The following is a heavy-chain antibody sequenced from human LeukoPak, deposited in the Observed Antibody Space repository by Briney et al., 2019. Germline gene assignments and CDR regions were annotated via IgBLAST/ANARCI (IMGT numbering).Heavy chain of an antibody. CDR3: ARGGASGEWFDP. Sequence: SETLSLTCTVSGDSISSSSYYWGWIRQPPGKGLEWIASIYSSVTYYNPSLKGRVTISVDTSKNQFSLNLSSVTAADTAVYYCARGGASGEWFDPWGQGTLVTVSS. V-gene: IGHV4-39*01. CDR2: IYSSVT. CDR1: GDSISSSSYY. J-gene: IGHJ5*02. D-gene: IGHD6-25*01.